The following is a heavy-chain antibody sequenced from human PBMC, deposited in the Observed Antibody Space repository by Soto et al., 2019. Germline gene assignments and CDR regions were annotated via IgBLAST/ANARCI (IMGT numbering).Heavy chain of an antibody. CDR2: MNPNSGNT. CDR3: ARGEYCSSTSCFYYYYYGMDV. Sequence: ASVKVSCKASGYTFTSYDINWVRQATGQGLEWMGWMNPNSGNTGYAQKFQGRVTMTRNTSISTAYMELSSLRSEDTAVYYCARGEYCSSTSCFYYYYYGMDVWGQGTTVTVSS. D-gene: IGHD2-2*01. CDR1: GYTFTSYD. V-gene: IGHV1-8*01. J-gene: IGHJ6*02.